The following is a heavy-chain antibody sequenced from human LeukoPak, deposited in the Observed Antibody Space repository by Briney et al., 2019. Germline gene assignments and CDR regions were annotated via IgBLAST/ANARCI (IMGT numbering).Heavy chain of an antibody. CDR3: ARVYSSSWYAFDI. J-gene: IGHJ3*02. Sequence: SETLSLTCIVSGGSISNYYWSWIRQPAGKGLEWIGRIYPSGSTNYSPSLESRVTLSVDTSKNQFSLKVVSVTAADTAVYYCARVYSSSWYAFDIWGQGTMVTVSS. CDR2: IYPSGST. D-gene: IGHD6-13*01. V-gene: IGHV4-4*07. CDR1: GGSISNYY.